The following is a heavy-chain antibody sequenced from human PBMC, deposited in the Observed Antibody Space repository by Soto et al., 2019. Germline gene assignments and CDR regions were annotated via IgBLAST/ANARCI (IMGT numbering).Heavy chain of an antibody. D-gene: IGHD4-17*01. V-gene: IGHV4-4*02. CDR1: GGSIISSRW. Sequence: QVQLQESGPGLVKPSGTLSLTCTVSGGSIISSRWWNWVRQPPGKALEWIGDIYHSGSTDCKASLKSRVTISLDKSKKQVSLSLSSVTAADTAIYYCASRDPYGDYAHAFDIWGQGILVTVSS. CDR2: IYHSGST. CDR3: ASRDPYGDYAHAFDI. J-gene: IGHJ3*02.